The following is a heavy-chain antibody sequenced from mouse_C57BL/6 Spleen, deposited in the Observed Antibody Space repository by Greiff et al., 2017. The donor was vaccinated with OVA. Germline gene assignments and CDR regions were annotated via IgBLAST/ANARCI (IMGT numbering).Heavy chain of an antibody. CDR2: INPSTGGT. J-gene: IGHJ1*03. CDR1: GYSFTGYY. Sequence: EVQLQQSGPELVKPGASVKISCKASGYSFTGYYMNWVKQSPGKSLEWIGEINPSTGGTTYNQKFKAKATLTVDKSSSTAYMQLKSLTSEDSAVYYCARRYGNYWYFDVWGTGTTVTVSS. CDR3: ARRYGNYWYFDV. D-gene: IGHD2-10*02. V-gene: IGHV1-42*01.